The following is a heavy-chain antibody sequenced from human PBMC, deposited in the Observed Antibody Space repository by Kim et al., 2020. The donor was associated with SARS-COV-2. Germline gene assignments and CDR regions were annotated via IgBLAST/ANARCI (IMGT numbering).Heavy chain of an antibody. V-gene: IGHV4-30-4*01. CDR1: GGSISSGDYY. CDR2: IYYSGST. Sequence: SETLSLTCTVSGGSISSGDYYWSWIRQPPGKGLEWIGYIYYSGSTYYNPSLKSRVTISVDTSKNQFSLKLSSVTAADTAVYYCARAPRQYSSSSGGDYWGQGTLVTVSS. CDR3: ARAPRQYSSSSGGDY. D-gene: IGHD6-6*01. J-gene: IGHJ4*02.